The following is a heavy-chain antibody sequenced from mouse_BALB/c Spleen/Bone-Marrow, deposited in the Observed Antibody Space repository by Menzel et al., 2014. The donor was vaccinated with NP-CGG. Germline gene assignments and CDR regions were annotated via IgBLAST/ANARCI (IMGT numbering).Heavy chain of an antibody. J-gene: IGHJ4*01. CDR3: VRSDGYCPYYYAMDY. Sequence: VQLQQSGAELVKPGASVKLSCKASGYTFTSYWMHWVKQRPGQGLEWIGEINPSNGRTNYNEKFKSKATLTVDKSSSTAYMQRSSLTSEDSAVYYCVRSDGYCPYYYAMDYWGQGTSVTVSS. CDR1: GYTFTSYW. V-gene: IGHV1S81*02. D-gene: IGHD2-3*01. CDR2: INPSNGRT.